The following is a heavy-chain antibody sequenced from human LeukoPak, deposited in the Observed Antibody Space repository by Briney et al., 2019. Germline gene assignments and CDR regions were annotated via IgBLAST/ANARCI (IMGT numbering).Heavy chain of an antibody. J-gene: IGHJ4*02. Sequence: SETLSLTCTVSGGSISSSTYYWGWIRQPPGKGLEWIGSIFYSGRTYYNPSLKSRVTISVDTSKNQFSLKLSSVTAADTAVYYCARVSRGYSGYAGDYWGQGTLVTVSS. CDR3: ARVSRGYSGYAGDY. CDR1: GGSISSSTYY. D-gene: IGHD5-12*01. CDR2: IFYSGRT. V-gene: IGHV4-39*07.